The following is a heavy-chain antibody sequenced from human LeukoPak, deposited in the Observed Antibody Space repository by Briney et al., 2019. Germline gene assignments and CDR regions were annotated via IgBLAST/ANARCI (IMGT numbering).Heavy chain of an antibody. D-gene: IGHD3-22*01. V-gene: IGHV3-21*01. CDR3: AREYDYDSSGYYFDY. CDR1: GFTFSSYS. J-gene: IGHJ4*02. CDR2: ISSSSSYI. Sequence: GGSLRLSCAASGFTFSSYSMNWVRQAPGKGLEWVSSISSSSSYIYYADSVKGRFTISRDNAKNSLYLQMNSLRAEDTAVYYCAREYDYDSSGYYFDYWGQGTLVTVSS.